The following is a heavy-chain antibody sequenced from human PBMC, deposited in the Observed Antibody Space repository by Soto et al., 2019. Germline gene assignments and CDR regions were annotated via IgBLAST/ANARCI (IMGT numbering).Heavy chain of an antibody. J-gene: IGHJ6*02. V-gene: IGHV3-74*01. D-gene: IGHD3-16*01. CDR2: INGEDSST. CDR1: GFTLSISW. CDR3: ARRCLPNALAC. Sequence: GESLRHSCLASGFTLSISWMDWVRQAPGKGPVWVSHINGEDSSTNYADSVKGRFTISRDNAKNTLYLQMNSLRAEDTAVYYCARRCLPNALACRGQGTTVTVSS.